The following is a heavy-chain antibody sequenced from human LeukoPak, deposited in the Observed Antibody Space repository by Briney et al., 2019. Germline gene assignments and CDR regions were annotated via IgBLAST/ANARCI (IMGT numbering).Heavy chain of an antibody. CDR2: IYYSGST. V-gene: IGHV4-39*01. CDR1: GGSISSSSYY. J-gene: IGHJ4*02. Sequence: SETLSLTCTVSGGSISSSSYYWGWIRQPPGKGLEWIGSIYYSGSTYYNPSLKSRVTISVDTSKNQFSLKLSSVTAADTAVYYCARLSYSSGNDYWGQGTLVTVSS. CDR3: ARLSYSSGNDY. D-gene: IGHD6-19*01.